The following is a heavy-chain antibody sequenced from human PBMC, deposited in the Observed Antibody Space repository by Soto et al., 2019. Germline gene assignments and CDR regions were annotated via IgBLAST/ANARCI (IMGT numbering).Heavy chain of an antibody. CDR1: GYTFTSYD. D-gene: IGHD3-3*01. CDR3: AKEDDAWKNGYFDI. Sequence: ASVKVSCKASGYTFTSYDINWVRQATGQGLEWMGWMNPNSGNTGYAQKFQGRVTMTRNTSISTAYMELSSLRSEDTAVYYCAKEDDAWKNGYFDIWGQGTVVTVSS. CDR2: MNPNSGNT. J-gene: IGHJ3*02. V-gene: IGHV1-8*01.